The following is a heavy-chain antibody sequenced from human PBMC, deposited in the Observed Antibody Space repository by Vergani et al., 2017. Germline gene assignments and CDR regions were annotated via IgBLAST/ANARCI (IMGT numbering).Heavy chain of an antibody. Sequence: QLQLQESGPGLVKPSETLSLTCTVSGGSISSSSYYWGWIRQPPGKGLEWIGSIYYSGTTYYNPSLKSRVTISVDTSKNQFSLKLSSVTAADTAVYYCARHRGALLWFGPLPEDGGFDPWGQGTLVTVSS. CDR1: GGSISSSSYY. D-gene: IGHD3-10*01. CDR3: ARHRGALLWFGPLPEDGGFDP. CDR2: IYYSGTT. J-gene: IGHJ5*02. V-gene: IGHV4-39*01.